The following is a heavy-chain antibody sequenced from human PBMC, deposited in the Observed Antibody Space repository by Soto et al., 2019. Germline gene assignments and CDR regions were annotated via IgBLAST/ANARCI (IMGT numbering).Heavy chain of an antibody. CDR3: ARGVYDFWSGHPKGLDY. Sequence: PGGSLRLSCAASGFTFSGSPMHWVRQASGKGLEWVGRIRSRANSYATAYAVSVKGKFTISRDDSRNTAYLLMSSLKTEDTAVYYCARGVYDFWSGHPKGLDYWGQGTVVTVSS. J-gene: IGHJ4*02. CDR2: IRSRANSYAT. CDR1: GFTFSGSP. D-gene: IGHD3-3*01. V-gene: IGHV3-73*01.